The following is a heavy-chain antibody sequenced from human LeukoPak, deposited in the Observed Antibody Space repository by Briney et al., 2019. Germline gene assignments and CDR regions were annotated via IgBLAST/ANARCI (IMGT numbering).Heavy chain of an antibody. Sequence: ASVKVSCQAPVGTFSSYAISWVRQAPGPGLEWMGGIIPIFGTANYAQKFQGRVTITADESTCTAYMELSSLRSEDTAVYYCARGPGYCSSTSCYNYYYYYYMDVWGKGTTVTVSS. V-gene: IGHV1-69*13. D-gene: IGHD2-2*02. CDR3: ARGPGYCSSTSCYNYYYYYYMDV. CDR2: IIPIFGTA. J-gene: IGHJ6*03. CDR1: VGTFSSYA.